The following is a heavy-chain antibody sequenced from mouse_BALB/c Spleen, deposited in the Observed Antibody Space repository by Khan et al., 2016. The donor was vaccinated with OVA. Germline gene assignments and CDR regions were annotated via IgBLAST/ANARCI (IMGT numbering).Heavy chain of an antibody. CDR1: GYTFTTYT. CDR2: INPSNGYT. V-gene: IGHV1-4*01. CDR3: AREGAYHRSDGWFSY. D-gene: IGHD2-14*01. Sequence: QVQLKESGAELARPGASVKMSCKASGYTFTTYTMHWVKQRPGQGLEWIGYINPSNGYTNYNQKFKDKSTLTADKSSSTAYMQLSSLTSDYSAVYYCAREGAYHRSDGWFSYWGQGTLVTVSA. J-gene: IGHJ3*01.